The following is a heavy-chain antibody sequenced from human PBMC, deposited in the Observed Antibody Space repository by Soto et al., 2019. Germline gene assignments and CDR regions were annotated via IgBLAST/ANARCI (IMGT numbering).Heavy chain of an antibody. Sequence: PGGSLSLSCAASGFTFSSYGMHWVRQAPGKGLERVAVIWYDGSNKYYADSVKGRFTISRDNSKNTLYLQMNSLRAEDTAVYYCARGQYDYIWGSGPWGQGTLVTVSS. CDR1: GFTFSSYG. V-gene: IGHV3-33*01. CDR2: IWYDGSNK. D-gene: IGHD3-16*01. J-gene: IGHJ5*02. CDR3: ARGQYDYIWGSGP.